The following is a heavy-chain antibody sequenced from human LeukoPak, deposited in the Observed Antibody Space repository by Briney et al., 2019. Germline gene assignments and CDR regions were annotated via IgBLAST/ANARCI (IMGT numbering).Heavy chain of an antibody. J-gene: IGHJ4*02. CDR1: GFTFSSYS. CDR2: ITRSSYI. V-gene: IGHV3-21*03. D-gene: IGHD3-22*01. Sequence: GGSLRLSCAASGFTFSSYSMNWVRQAPGKGLEWVSSITRSSYIYYADSVKGRFTISRDNAKNSLYLQMNSLKTEDTAVYYCTTRHYFNDRGYLPYDYWGQGTLVTVSS. CDR3: TTRHYFNDRGYLPYDY.